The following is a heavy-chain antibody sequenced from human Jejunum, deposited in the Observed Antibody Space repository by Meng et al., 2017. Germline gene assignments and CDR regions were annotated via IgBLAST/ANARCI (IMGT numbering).Heavy chain of an antibody. J-gene: IGHJ4*02. CDR3: AREVAAGY. Sequence: ASVKVSCKASGYTFTNYFVHWVRQAPGQRLEWMGRINAGNGDTIYSQKFRGRVTITRDTSATTAYIELNSLTSDDTAVYYCAREVAAGYWGQGTLVTVSS. CDR1: GYTFTNYF. V-gene: IGHV1-3*01. CDR2: INAGNGDT.